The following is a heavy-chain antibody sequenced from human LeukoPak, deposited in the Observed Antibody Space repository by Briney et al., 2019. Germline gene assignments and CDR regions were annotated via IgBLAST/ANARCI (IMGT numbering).Heavy chain of an antibody. CDR1: GFTFSSYS. J-gene: IGHJ4*02. D-gene: IGHD6-19*01. V-gene: IGHV3-48*01. CDR3: ARDGGIAVAGSFDY. Sequence: GGSLRLSCAASGFTFSSYSMSWVRQAPGKGLEWVSYISSRSSTIYYADSVKGRFTISRDNAKNSLYLQTNSLRAEDTAVYYCARDGGIAVAGSFDYWGQGTLVTVSS. CDR2: ISSRSSTI.